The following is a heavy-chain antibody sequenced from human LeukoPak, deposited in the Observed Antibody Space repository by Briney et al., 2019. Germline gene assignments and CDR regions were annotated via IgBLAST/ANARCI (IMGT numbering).Heavy chain of an antibody. CDR2: MYTGGGR. J-gene: IGHJ5*02. D-gene: IGHD6-19*01. Sequence: GGSLRLSCAASGFSVSNYMSWVRQPPGKGLEWVSVMYTGGGRYYGDSVKGRFTISRDNSKNTLYLQMNSLRAEDTAVYYCARESVAGKLNWFDPWGQGTLVTVSS. V-gene: IGHV3-66*01. CDR1: GFSVSNY. CDR3: ARESVAGKLNWFDP.